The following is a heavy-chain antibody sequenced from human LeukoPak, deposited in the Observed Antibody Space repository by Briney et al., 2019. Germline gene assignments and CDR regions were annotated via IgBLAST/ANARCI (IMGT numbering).Heavy chain of an antibody. CDR3: AREHYYYYYMDV. CDR2: ISAYNGNT. Sequence: ASAKVSCKASGYTFTSYGISWVRQAPGQGLEWMGWISAYNGNTNYAQKLQGRVTMTTDTSTSTAYMELRSLRSDDTAVYYCAREHYYYYYMDVWGKGTTVTISS. CDR1: GYTFTSYG. V-gene: IGHV1-18*01. J-gene: IGHJ6*03.